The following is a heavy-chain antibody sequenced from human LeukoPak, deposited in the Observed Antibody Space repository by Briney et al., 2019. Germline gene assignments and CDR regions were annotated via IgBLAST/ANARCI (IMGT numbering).Heavy chain of an antibody. D-gene: IGHD4-17*01. Sequence: PSETLSLTCAVSGGSISSSNWWSWVRQPPGKGLEWIGEIYHSGSTNYNPSLKSRVTISVDKSKNQFSLKLSSVTAADTAVYYCARAYYGDYDAFDIWGQGTMVTVSS. V-gene: IGHV4-4*02. CDR1: GGSISSSNW. CDR3: ARAYYGDYDAFDI. J-gene: IGHJ3*02. CDR2: IYHSGST.